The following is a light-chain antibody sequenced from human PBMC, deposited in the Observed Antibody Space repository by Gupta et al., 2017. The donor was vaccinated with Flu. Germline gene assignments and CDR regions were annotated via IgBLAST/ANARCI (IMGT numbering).Light chain of an antibody. CDR1: SGHSSYA. Sequence: SSGHSSYAIAWHKQQPKKGPRFLMKIYSDGRHTKGDAIPDRFSGSSSGAERYLTISSLQSEDEAYYYCQTSGALVVFGGGTKLTVL. J-gene: IGLJ2*01. V-gene: IGLV4-69*01. CDR2: IYSDGRH. CDR3: QTSGALVV.